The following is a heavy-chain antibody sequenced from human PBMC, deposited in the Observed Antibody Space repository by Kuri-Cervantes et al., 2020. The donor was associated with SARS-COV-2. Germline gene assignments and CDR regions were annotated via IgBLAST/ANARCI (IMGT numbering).Heavy chain of an antibody. CDR2: INPNSGGT. Sequence: ASVKVSCKASGYTFTSYYMHWVRQAPGQGLEWMGWINPNSGGTNYAQKFQGRVTMTRDTSISTAYMEPSRLRSDDTAVYYCARVPVGGYLKSYFDYWGQGTLVTVSS. J-gene: IGHJ4*02. CDR3: ARVPVGGYLKSYFDY. CDR1: GYTFTSYY. V-gene: IGHV1-2*02. D-gene: IGHD6-19*01.